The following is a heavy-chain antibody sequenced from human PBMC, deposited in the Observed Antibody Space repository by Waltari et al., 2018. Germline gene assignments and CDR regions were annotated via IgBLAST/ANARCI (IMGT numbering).Heavy chain of an antibody. Sequence: QVQLQQWGAGLLKPSETLSLTCAVYGGSFSGYFWSWIRQPPGKALGWIGEINHSGSTNYNPSLKSRVTISVDTSKNQFSLKLSSVTAADTAVYYCARARYCSGGSCYSYYYYGMDVWGQGTTVTVSS. D-gene: IGHD2-15*01. V-gene: IGHV4-34*01. CDR2: INHSGST. J-gene: IGHJ6*02. CDR3: ARARYCSGGSCYSYYYYGMDV. CDR1: GGSFSGYF.